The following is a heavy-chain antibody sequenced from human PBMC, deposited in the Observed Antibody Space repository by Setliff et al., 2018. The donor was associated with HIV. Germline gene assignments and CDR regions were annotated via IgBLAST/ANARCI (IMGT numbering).Heavy chain of an antibody. D-gene: IGHD3-10*01. V-gene: IGHV3-15*01. CDR2: IKSKRDGGTT. Sequence: PGGSLRLSCAVSGFILSEDWMSWVRQAPGKGLEWLGRIKSKRDGGTTAYAAPVKGRFSISRDDSKNTVYLQMNNVKSEDSGLYYCATGFTVRGFRRLDVWGQGTTVTVSS. CDR1: GFILSEDW. CDR3: ATGFTVRGFRRLDV. J-gene: IGHJ6*02.